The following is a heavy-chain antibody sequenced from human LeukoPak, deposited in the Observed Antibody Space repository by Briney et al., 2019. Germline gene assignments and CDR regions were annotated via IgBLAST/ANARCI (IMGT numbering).Heavy chain of an antibody. V-gene: IGHV4-34*01. CDR2: INHSGST. CDR3: ARQRSDYYYYYMDV. CDR1: GGSFSGYY. J-gene: IGHJ6*03. Sequence: SETLSLTCAVYGGSFSGYYWSWIRQPPGKGLEWIGEINHSGSTNYNPSLKSRVTISVDTSKNQFSLKLSSVTAADTAVYYCARQRSDYYYYYMDVWGKGTTVTISS.